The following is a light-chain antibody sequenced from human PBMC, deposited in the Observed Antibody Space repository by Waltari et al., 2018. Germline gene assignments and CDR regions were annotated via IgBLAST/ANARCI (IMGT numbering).Light chain of an antibody. J-gene: IGKJ4*01. CDR1: QSVSRF. V-gene: IGKV3-11*01. CDR3: QQRSSWPLT. Sequence: EIVLTQSPATLSLSPGQRATLSCRTSQSVSRFLAWYPQRPGQAPRLLIYDASTRATGIPARFSGKGYVTDVNLTISSLDPDDLAVYYCQQRSSWPLTFGGGTMVQIK. CDR2: DAS.